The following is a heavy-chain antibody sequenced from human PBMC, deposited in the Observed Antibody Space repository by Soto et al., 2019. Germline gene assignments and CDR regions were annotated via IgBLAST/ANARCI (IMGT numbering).Heavy chain of an antibody. V-gene: IGHV1-69*06. J-gene: IGHJ6*02. D-gene: IGHD5-12*01. Sequence: SVKVSCKASGGTFSSYANRWVRQAPGQGLEWMGGIIPIFGTANYAQKFQGRDTITAYKSTSTAYMELSSLSSEDTAVSYCARVRDSVYDSSYYYYGMDVWGQGTTVTVS. CDR1: GGTFSSYA. CDR2: IIPIFGTA. CDR3: ARVRDSVYDSSYYYYGMDV.